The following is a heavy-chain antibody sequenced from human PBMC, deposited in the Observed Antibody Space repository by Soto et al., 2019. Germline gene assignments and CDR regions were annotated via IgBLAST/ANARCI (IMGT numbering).Heavy chain of an antibody. V-gene: IGHV3-30*18. CDR3: AKSFSSSGWYYFDH. CDR2: ISYDGTNK. J-gene: IGHJ4*02. D-gene: IGHD6-19*01. CDR1: GFTFGSFG. Sequence: QVQLVESGGGVVQPGKSLRLSCAASGFTFGSFGIHWVRQAPGKGLEWVAVISYDGTNKYYTDSVKGRFTISRDNSKNTLYLQMNSLSVGDTAVYYCAKSFSSSGWYYFDHWGQGTLVTVSS.